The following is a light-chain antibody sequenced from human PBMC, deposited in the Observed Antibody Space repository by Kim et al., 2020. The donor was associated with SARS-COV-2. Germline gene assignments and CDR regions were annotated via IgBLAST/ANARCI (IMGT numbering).Light chain of an antibody. Sequence: SSELPQDPAVSVALGQTVRITCQGDSLRSYYATWYQQKPGQAPILVIYGKNNRPSGIPDRFSGSSSGNTASLTITGTQAGDEADYYCNSRDNNDNVVFGG. CDR3: NSRDNNDNVV. CDR2: GKN. V-gene: IGLV3-19*01. J-gene: IGLJ3*02. CDR1: SLRSYY.